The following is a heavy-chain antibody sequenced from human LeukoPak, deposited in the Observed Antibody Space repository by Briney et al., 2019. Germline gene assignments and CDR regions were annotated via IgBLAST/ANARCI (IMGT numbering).Heavy chain of an antibody. V-gene: IGHV1-69*04. Sequence: SVKVSCKASGGTFSSYAISWVRQAPGQGLEWMGRIIPILGIANYAQKFQGRVTITADKSTSTAYTELSSLRSEDTAVYYCASNLVDTAMVGAYDYWGQGTLVTVSS. CDR2: IIPILGIA. CDR3: ASNLVDTAMVGAYDY. CDR1: GGTFSSYA. J-gene: IGHJ4*02. D-gene: IGHD5-18*01.